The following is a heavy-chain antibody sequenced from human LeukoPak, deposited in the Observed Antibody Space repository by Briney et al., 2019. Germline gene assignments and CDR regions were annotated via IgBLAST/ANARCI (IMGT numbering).Heavy chain of an antibody. J-gene: IGHJ4*02. V-gene: IGHV4-59*08. CDR1: GGSLSSYY. CDR3: ARRVAVAGFQFDY. D-gene: IGHD6-19*01. CDR2: IYYSGST. Sequence: PSETLSLTCTVSGGSLSSYYWSWIRQPPGKGLEWIGYIYYSGSTNYNPSLKSRVTISVDTSKNQFSLKLSSVTAADTAVYYCARRVAVAGFQFDYWGQGTLVTVSS.